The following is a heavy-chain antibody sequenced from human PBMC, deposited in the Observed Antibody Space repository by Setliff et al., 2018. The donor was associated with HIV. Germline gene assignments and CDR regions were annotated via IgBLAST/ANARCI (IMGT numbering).Heavy chain of an antibody. J-gene: IGHJ4*02. CDR2: IYTSGST. CDR3: ARGDGQQIYFDY. V-gene: IGHV4-4*09. D-gene: IGHD6-13*01. CDR1: GGSINSYY. Sequence: ASETLSLTCSVSGGSINSYYWSWIRQPPGKGLEWIGYIYTSGSTKYNPFLRSRVTISVDPSKNQFSLRLSSVTAADTALYYCARGDGQQIYFDYWGQGTLVTVSS.